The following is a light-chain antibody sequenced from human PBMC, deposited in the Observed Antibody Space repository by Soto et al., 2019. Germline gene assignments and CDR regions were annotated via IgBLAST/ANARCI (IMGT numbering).Light chain of an antibody. CDR3: CSFAGSSTYV. Sequence: QSVLPQPASVCGSPGQSITISRTGTSRDVGSYNLVSWYQQHPGNAPKLIIYEGTKRPSGVSYRFSGSKSGNTASLTISGLQEEDEGDYHCCSFAGSSTYVFGTGTKVTVL. CDR2: EGT. J-gene: IGLJ1*01. V-gene: IGLV2-23*01. CDR1: SRDVGSYNL.